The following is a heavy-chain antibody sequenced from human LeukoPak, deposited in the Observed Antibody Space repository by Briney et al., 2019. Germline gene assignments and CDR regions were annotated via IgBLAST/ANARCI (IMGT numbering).Heavy chain of an antibody. J-gene: IGHJ4*02. V-gene: IGHV3-23*01. CDR1: GFTFRSYA. CDR2: LRGNGDA. CDR3: AKASCVSTADAVL. Sequence: GGSLRLSCVASGFTFRSYAMSWVRETPARGLAWVSSLRGNGDAFYADSVKSRFTLSRDESRNTVYLQLNKLRVEDTAIYYCAKASCVSTADAVLWGQGTVVTVSS. D-gene: IGHD2-21*01.